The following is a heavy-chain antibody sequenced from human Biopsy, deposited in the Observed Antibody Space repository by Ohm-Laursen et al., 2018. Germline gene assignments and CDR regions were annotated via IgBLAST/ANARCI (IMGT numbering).Heavy chain of an antibody. CDR3: ARRYCSSTSCSPPFYSWFDP. D-gene: IGHD2-2*01. CDR2: IIPIFETI. Sequence: SVKVSCHVSGGTFSSYAISWVRQAPGQGPEWMGGIIPIFETIDYAPKFQDRVTITADESTRTAYMELSSLKSEDTAVYYCARRYCSSTSCSPPFYSWFDPWGQGTLVTVSS. CDR1: GGTFSSYA. J-gene: IGHJ5*02. V-gene: IGHV1-69*13.